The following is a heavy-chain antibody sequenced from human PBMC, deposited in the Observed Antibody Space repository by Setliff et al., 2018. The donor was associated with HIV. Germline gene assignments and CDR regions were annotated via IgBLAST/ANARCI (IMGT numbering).Heavy chain of an antibody. J-gene: IGHJ3*02. CDR2: ISSTSSNI. D-gene: IGHD6-19*01. CDR1: GFSFSSYG. V-gene: IGHV3-48*01. Sequence: GGSLRLSCAASGFSFSSYGMNWVRQAPGKGLEWVSYISSTSSNIYYVDSVEGRFAISRDNADNSLYLQMNSLRAEDTAVYYCARYALAVPGYHNAFDIWGQGTMVTVSS. CDR3: ARYALAVPGYHNAFDI.